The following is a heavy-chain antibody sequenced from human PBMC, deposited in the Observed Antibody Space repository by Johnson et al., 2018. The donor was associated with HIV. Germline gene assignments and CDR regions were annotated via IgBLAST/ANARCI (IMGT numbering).Heavy chain of an antibody. V-gene: IGHV3-20*04. CDR3: AKTAGWGYSSSSGAFDI. Sequence: VQLVESGGGLIQPGGSLRLPCAASRFMVSSHYLSWVRQAPGKGLEWVSGIHWNGGSTGYAYPVKGRVTITRDNAKNPLYVQMNSPRAEDTAVYYCAKTAGWGYSSSSGAFDIWGQGTMVTVSS. J-gene: IGHJ3*02. CDR1: RFMVSSHY. CDR2: IHWNGGST. D-gene: IGHD6-6*01.